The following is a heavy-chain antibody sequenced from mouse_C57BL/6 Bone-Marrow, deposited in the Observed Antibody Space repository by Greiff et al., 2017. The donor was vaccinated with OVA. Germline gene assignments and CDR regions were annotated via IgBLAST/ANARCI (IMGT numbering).Heavy chain of an antibody. CDR2: ISYDGSN. D-gene: IGHD1-1*01. CDR1: GYSITSGYY. CDR3: ARAPIYYYGCSLFDY. J-gene: IGHJ2*01. Sequence: EVQLQESGPGLVKPSQSLSLTCSVTGYSITSGYYWNWIRQFPGNKLEWMGYISYDGSNNYNPSLKNRISITRDTSKNQFFLKLNSVTTEDTATYYCARAPIYYYGCSLFDYWGQVTTLTVSS. V-gene: IGHV3-6*01.